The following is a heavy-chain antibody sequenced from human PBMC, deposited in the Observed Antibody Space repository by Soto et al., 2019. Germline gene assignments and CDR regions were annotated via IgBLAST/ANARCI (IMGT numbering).Heavy chain of an antibody. D-gene: IGHD1-1*01. Sequence: QLHLQESGSGLVRPSQTLSLTCVVSGGSISSGGYSWNWIRQPPGKGLEWIGYIYHSGSTLYNPSLKSRVTISVDKSKNRFSLKLTSVTAADTAVYYCARDQLEGNWFDPWGQGTLVTVSS. V-gene: IGHV4-30-2*01. CDR2: IYHSGST. CDR1: GGSISSGGYS. CDR3: ARDQLEGNWFDP. J-gene: IGHJ5*02.